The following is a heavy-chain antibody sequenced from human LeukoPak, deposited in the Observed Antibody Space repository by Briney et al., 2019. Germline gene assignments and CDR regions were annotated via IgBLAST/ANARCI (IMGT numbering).Heavy chain of an antibody. CDR3: AKRMGE. CDR1: GGSISSDY. Sequence: SETLSLTCTVSGGSISSDYWSWIRQPAGKGLEWIGRIYASGTTNYNPSLKSRLTMSVDTSKNQFSLEPRSVAAADTAVYYCAKRMGEWGQGTLVTVSS. J-gene: IGHJ4*02. CDR2: IYASGTT. V-gene: IGHV4-4*07. D-gene: IGHD3-16*01.